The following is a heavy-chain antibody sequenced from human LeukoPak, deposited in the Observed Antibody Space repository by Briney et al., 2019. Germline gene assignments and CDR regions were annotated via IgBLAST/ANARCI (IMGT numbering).Heavy chain of an antibody. J-gene: IGHJ3*02. Sequence: GESLKISCKGSGYSFTSYWIGWVRQIPGKGLEWMGIIYPGDSDTRYSPSFQGQVTISADKSITTAYLQWNSLKASDTAMYYCASTGIAAAMDAFDIWGQGTMVTVSS. CDR2: IYPGDSDT. CDR1: GYSFTSYW. D-gene: IGHD6-13*01. V-gene: IGHV5-51*01. CDR3: ASTGIAAAMDAFDI.